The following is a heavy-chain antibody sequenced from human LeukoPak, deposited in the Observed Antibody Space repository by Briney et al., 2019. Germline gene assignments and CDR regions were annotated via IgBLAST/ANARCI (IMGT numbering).Heavy chain of an antibody. CDR3: ARRWEVWGSYPSYFDP. V-gene: IGHV4-39*01. D-gene: IGHD3-16*01. J-gene: IGHJ5*02. Sequence: SETLSLTCTFSGGSISTNGYYWGWIRQPPGKGLEWIGSIYYSGSTYFNPSLKSRVTISIDMSKNQFSLKLSSVTAVDTAVYYCARRWEVWGSYPSYFDPWGQGTLVTVSS. CDR1: GGSISTNGYY. CDR2: IYYSGST.